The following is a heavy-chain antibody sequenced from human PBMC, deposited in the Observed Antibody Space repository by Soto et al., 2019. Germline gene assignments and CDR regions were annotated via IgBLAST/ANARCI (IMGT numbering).Heavy chain of an antibody. D-gene: IGHD6-13*01. CDR2: INAANGDT. J-gene: IGHJ5*02. Sequence: ASVKVSCKASGYTFTSYGIHWVRQAPGQRLEWMRWINAANGDTIYSPKFQGRVTITRDTSATTAYMELSSLRSEDTAVYYCVRRHVSATGIDWFDPWGQGTLVTVSS. CDR1: GYTFTSYG. CDR3: VRRHVSATGIDWFDP. V-gene: IGHV1-3*01.